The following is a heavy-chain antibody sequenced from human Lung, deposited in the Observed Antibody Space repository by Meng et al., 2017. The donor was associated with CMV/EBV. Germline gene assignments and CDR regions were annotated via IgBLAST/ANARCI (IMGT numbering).Heavy chain of an antibody. J-gene: IGHJ3*02. V-gene: IGHV4-59*02. CDR1: GASVSSNY. CDR3: AGSDDKSSSPHDPFDS. CDR2: ISSSGIH. D-gene: IGHD1-1*01. Sequence: SETXSLTCTVSGASVSSNYWSWSRRPPGKGLEYIGSISSSGIHEYSPSLKGRVTISLDTSKNHFSLKLTSVTAADTAMYYWAGSDDKSSSPHDPFDSWGQGTXVTVSS.